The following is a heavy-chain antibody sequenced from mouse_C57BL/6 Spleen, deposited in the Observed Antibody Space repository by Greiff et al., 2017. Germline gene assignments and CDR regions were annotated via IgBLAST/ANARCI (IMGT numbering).Heavy chain of an antibody. CDR1: GYTFPSSW. Sequence: VQLQQPGTDLVKPGASVKLSCKASGYTFPSSWMHWVKQRPGQGLEWIGNINPSNGGTNYNEKFKSKATLTVDKSSSTAYMQLSSLTSEDAAVYYCARTTTDWYFDVWGTGTTVTVSS. D-gene: IGHD1-1*01. J-gene: IGHJ1*03. CDR2: INPSNGGT. CDR3: ARTTTDWYFDV. V-gene: IGHV1-53*01.